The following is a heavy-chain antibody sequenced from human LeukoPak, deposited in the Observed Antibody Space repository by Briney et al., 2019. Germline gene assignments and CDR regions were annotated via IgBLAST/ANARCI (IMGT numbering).Heavy chain of an antibody. V-gene: IGHV1-8*01. CDR3: ARVGIAAAWRVSGYYYYYYYMDV. CDR1: GYTFTSYD. CDR2: MNPNSGNT. Sequence: AAVKVSCKASGYTFTSYDIDWVRQATGQGLEWMGWMNPNSGNTGYAQKFQGRVTMTRSTSISTAYMELSSLRSEDTAVYYCARVGIAAAWRVSGYYYYYYYMDVWGKGTKVTVSS. J-gene: IGHJ6*03. D-gene: IGHD6-13*01.